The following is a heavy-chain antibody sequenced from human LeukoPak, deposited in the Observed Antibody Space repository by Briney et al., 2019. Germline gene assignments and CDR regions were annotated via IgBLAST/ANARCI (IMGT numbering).Heavy chain of an antibody. CDR3: AIEDSASYMDV. J-gene: IGHJ6*03. D-gene: IGHD2-21*01. V-gene: IGHV3-7*01. Sequence: GGSLRLSCEVSGFTFSNYWMSWVRQAPGKGLEWVANIKEKGTVKYYVDSVKGRFTISRDNAKNSLYLQMSSLRAEDTAVYYCAIEDSASYMDVWGKGTTVTVSS. CDR2: IKEKGTVK. CDR1: GFTFSNYW.